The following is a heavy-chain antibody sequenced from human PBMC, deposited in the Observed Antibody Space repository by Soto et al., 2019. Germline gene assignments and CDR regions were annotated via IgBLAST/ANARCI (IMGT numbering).Heavy chain of an antibody. CDR1: GYTFTGYY. Sequence: GGPVKVSCKASGYTFTGYYMHWVRQAPGQGLEWMGWINPNSGGTNYAQKFQGRVTMTRDTSISTAYMELSRLRSDDTAVYYCARGGPGCSGGSCYSNYYYYGMDVWGQGTTVTVSS. D-gene: IGHD2-15*01. CDR3: ARGGPGCSGGSCYSNYYYYGMDV. CDR2: INPNSGGT. J-gene: IGHJ6*02. V-gene: IGHV1-2*02.